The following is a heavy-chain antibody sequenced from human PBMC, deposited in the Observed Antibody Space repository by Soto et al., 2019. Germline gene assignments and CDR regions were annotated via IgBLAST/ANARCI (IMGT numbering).Heavy chain of an antibody. J-gene: IGHJ5*02. D-gene: IGHD3-10*01. CDR1: GDSVSSYSAA. CDR3: GRDRYSSSGWFDP. V-gene: IGHV6-1*01. CDR2: TYYRSRFFS. Sequence: QTLSLTCAISGDSVSSYSAAWNWIRQSPSGGLEWLGRTYYRSRFFSDYAESVKSRIIINPDTSKNQFSLQLKSVTPEDTAVYYWGRDRYSSSGWFDPWGQATPVIVS.